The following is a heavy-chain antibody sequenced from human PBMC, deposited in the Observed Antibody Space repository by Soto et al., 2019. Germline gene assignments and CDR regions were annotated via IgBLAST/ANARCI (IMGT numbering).Heavy chain of an antibody. D-gene: IGHD3-3*01. V-gene: IGHV3-23*01. CDR2: ISGSGGSP. J-gene: IGHJ3*02. Sequence: GGSLRLSCAAYGFTFSSYAMSWIRQAPGKGLEWDSAISGSGGSPYYADSVKGRITISRDNSKNTLYLQMNSLRAEDTAVYYCADPYDFWSANPGTFDIWGQGTMVTVS. CDR3: ADPYDFWSANPGTFDI. CDR1: GFTFSSYA.